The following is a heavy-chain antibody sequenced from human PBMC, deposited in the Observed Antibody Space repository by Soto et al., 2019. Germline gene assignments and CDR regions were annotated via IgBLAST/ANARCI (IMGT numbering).Heavy chain of an antibody. CDR3: ATFGYNFKHRTYYYSYGMDF. D-gene: IGHD5-12*01. V-gene: IGHV1-24*01. J-gene: IGHJ6*01. CDR2: FDPEDGET. Sequence: ASVKVSCKVSGYTLTELSMHWVRQAPGKGLEWMGGFDPEDGETIYAQKFQGRVTMTEDTSTDTAYMELSSLRSEDTAVYYCATFGYNFKHRTYYYSYGMDFWGQGTTVTVSS. CDR1: GYTLTELS.